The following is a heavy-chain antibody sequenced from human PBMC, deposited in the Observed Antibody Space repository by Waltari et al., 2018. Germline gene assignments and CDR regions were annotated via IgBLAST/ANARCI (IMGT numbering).Heavy chain of an antibody. V-gene: IGHV3-23*01. CDR3: AKGMVNGPKRGHDF. CDR1: GFTFGSFA. Sequence: EVQLLESGGDLVQPGGSLRLSCAASGFTFGSFAMSWVRQPPGKGLEWVSTMSGSHGSMFYADSAKGRFTISRDNSGKVLYLQMNSLRVEDSAIYYCAKGMVNGPKRGHDFWGQGPWSPSSQ. J-gene: IGHJ4*02. D-gene: IGHD3-10*01. CDR2: MSGSHGSM.